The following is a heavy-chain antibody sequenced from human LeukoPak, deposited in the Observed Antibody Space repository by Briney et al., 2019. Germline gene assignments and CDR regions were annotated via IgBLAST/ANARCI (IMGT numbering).Heavy chain of an antibody. V-gene: IGHV4-34*01. J-gene: IGHJ4*02. D-gene: IGHD2-15*01. Sequence: SETLSLTCAVYGGSFSGYYWSWIRQPPGKGLEWIGEINHSGSTNYNPSLKSRATISVDTSKNQFSLKLSSVTAADTAVYYCARARGGYCSGGSCPFDYWGQGTLVTVSS. CDR3: ARARGGYCSGGSCPFDY. CDR2: INHSGST. CDR1: GGSFSGYY.